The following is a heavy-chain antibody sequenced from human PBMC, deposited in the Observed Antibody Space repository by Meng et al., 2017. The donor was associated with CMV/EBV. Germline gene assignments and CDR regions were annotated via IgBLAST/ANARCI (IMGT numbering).Heavy chain of an antibody. V-gene: IGHV4-59*01. Sequence: ESLKISCTVSGGSISSYYWSWIRQPPGKGLEWIGYIYYSGSTNYNPSPKSRVTISVDTSKNQFSLKLSSVTAADTAVYYCAREGLDSSGSYAFDIWGQGTMVTVSS. J-gene: IGHJ3*02. CDR1: GGSISSYY. D-gene: IGHD3-22*01. CDR2: IYYSGST. CDR3: AREGLDSSGSYAFDI.